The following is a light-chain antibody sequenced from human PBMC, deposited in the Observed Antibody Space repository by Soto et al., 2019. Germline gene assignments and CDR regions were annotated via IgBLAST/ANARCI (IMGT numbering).Light chain of an antibody. V-gene: IGKV3-20*01. CDR3: QQYGSSSGWT. J-gene: IGKJ1*01. CDR1: QSVSSSS. CDR2: AAS. Sequence: EIVLTQSPGTLSLSPGQRATLSCRAIQSVSSSSLAWYQQKPGQAPRLLIYAASSRATGIPDRFSGSGSGTDFALTISRLEPEDFAVYYCQQYGSSSGWTFGQGTKVDIK.